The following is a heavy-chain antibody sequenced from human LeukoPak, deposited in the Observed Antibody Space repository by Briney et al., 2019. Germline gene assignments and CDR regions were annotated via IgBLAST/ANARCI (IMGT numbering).Heavy chain of an antibody. V-gene: IGHV1-2*02. Sequence: GASVKVSCKASGYTFTGYYLHWVRQAPGQWLEWMGWINPDSGDTNYLQKFQGRVTMTRDTSISTAYMELSRLRSDDTAVYYCTRDLLGGSGTFDLWGQGTLVTVSS. J-gene: IGHJ5*02. CDR1: GYTFTGYY. CDR3: TRDLLGGSGTFDL. D-gene: IGHD3-10*01. CDR2: INPDSGDT.